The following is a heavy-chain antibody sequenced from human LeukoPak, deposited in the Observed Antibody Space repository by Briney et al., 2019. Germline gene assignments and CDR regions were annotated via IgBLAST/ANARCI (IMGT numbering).Heavy chain of an antibody. CDR1: GYTFTDYY. Sequence: ASVKVSCKASGYTFTDYYMHWVRQAPGQGLEWMGWITPNSGGTNYAQNFQGRVTMTRDTSISTAYMELSGVRAHATAMYYCARVIAAASTRLDYWGQGTLVTVSS. CDR2: ITPNSGGT. D-gene: IGHD6-13*01. V-gene: IGHV1-2*02. CDR3: ARVIAAASTRLDY. J-gene: IGHJ4*02.